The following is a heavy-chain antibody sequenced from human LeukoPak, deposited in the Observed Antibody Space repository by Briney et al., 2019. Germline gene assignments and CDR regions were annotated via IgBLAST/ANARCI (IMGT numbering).Heavy chain of an antibody. V-gene: IGHV4-59*11. CDR3: ARGGTTVTPGLLWFDP. Sequence: SETLSLTCSVSGGSISSHYWSWVRQPPGEGLGWIGYIYYSGSTKCNPSLKSRVTISVDTSKNQFSLKLSSVTAADTAVYYCARGGTTVTPGLLWFDPWGQGTLVTVSS. D-gene: IGHD4-17*01. J-gene: IGHJ5*02. CDR2: IYYSGST. CDR1: GGSISSHY.